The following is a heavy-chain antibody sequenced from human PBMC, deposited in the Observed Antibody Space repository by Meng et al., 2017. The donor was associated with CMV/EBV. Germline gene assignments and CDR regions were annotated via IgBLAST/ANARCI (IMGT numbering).Heavy chain of an antibody. D-gene: IGHD6-19*01. CDR2: ISAYNGNT. Sequence: ASVKVSCNASGYTFTSYGISWVRQAPGQGLEWMGWISAYNGNTNYAQKLQGRVTMTTDTPTSTAYMELRSLGSDDTAVYYCARDGGQWPGGSHYYYYYGMDVWGQGTTVTVSS. CDR1: GYTFTSYG. J-gene: IGHJ6*02. CDR3: ARDGGQWPGGSHYYYYYGMDV. V-gene: IGHV1-18*01.